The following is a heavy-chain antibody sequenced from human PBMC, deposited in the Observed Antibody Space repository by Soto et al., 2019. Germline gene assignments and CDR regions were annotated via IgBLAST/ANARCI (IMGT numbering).Heavy chain of an antibody. CDR3: ARVRGTAGKRYFDY. V-gene: IGHV4-59*01. CDR1: GGSMIAYY. CDR2: TYYSGST. J-gene: IGHJ4*02. D-gene: IGHD6-13*01. Sequence: SETLSLTXTVSGGSMIAYYWNWMRQPPGKGLQWIGYTYYSGSTTYNPSLKSRVTISVDSSKNQFSLKLDSVTPADTAVYYCARVRGTAGKRYFDYWGPGTLVTVSS.